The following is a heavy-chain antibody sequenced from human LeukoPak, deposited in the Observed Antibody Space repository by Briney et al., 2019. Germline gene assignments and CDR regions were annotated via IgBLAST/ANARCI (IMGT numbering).Heavy chain of an antibody. J-gene: IGHJ4*02. CDR2: ISHSGST. V-gene: IGHV4-4*02. Sequence: SETLSLTCAVSSGSITSNTYWSWVRQPPGKGLEWIEEISHSGSTNYNPSLQSRVTISLDNSKNQISLNLTSVTAADTAVYYCATKSIAVAGDSWGQGTLVTVSS. CDR3: ATKSIAVAGDS. D-gene: IGHD6-19*01. CDR1: SGSITSNTY.